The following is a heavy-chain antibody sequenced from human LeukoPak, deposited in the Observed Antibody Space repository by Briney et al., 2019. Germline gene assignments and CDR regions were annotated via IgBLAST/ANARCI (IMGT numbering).Heavy chain of an antibody. D-gene: IGHD5-18*01. CDR3: ARDPFRGYSSSFDY. CDR2: INPNTGGT. V-gene: IGHV1-2*02. Sequence: APVKVSCKASGYTCTGYYLHWVRQAPGERVEWMGWINPNTGGTYYGQEFQGRATMTSETSINTAYMELTRLTSDDTAVYYCARDPFRGYSSSFDYWGQGTLVTVSS. CDR1: GYTCTGYY. J-gene: IGHJ4*02.